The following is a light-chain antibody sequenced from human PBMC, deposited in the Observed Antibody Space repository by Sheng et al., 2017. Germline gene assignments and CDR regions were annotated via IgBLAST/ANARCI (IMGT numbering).Light chain of an antibody. V-gene: IGKV1-39*01. J-gene: IGKJ3*01. Sequence: IQMTQSPSSLSASVGDRVTITCRASRSINSFLNWYQQKPGKAPKLLIYGASRLQSGVPSRFSGSGSGTDFILTISGLQPEDFATYYCQQSYSTLLFTFGPGTKVDVK. CDR2: GAS. CDR1: RSINSF. CDR3: QQSYSTLLFT.